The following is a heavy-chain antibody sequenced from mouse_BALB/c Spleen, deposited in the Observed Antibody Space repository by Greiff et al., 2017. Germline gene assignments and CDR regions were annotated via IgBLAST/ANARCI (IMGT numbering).Heavy chain of an antibody. CDR1: GFSLTSYG. J-gene: IGHJ1*01. D-gene: IGHD2-14*01. V-gene: IGHV2-9*02. CDR3: ARGSAYYRYDKYFDV. Sequence: VKLMESGPGLVAPSQSLSITCTVSGFSLTSYGVHWVRQPPGKGLEWLGVIWAGGSTNYNSALMSRLSISKDNSKSQVFLKMNSLQTDDTAMYYCARGSAYYRYDKYFDVWGAGTTVTVSS. CDR2: IWAGGST.